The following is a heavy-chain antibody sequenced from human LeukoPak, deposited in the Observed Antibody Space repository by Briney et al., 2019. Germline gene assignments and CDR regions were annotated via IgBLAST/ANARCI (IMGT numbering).Heavy chain of an antibody. CDR1: GYTFTSYG. D-gene: IGHD3-22*01. Sequence: ASVKVSCKASGYTFTSYGISWVRQAPGQGLEWMGWISAYNGNTNYAQKLQGRVTMTTDTSTSTAYMELRGLRSDDAAVYYCARIYDSSGYYYEYYFDYWGQGTLVTVSS. CDR2: ISAYNGNT. J-gene: IGHJ4*02. V-gene: IGHV1-18*01. CDR3: ARIYDSSGYYYEYYFDY.